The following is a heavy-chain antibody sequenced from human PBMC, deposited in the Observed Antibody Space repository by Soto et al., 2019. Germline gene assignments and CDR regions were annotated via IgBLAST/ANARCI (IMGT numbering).Heavy chain of an antibody. V-gene: IGHV3-33*01. CDR3: ASDFLSSSSSWYHNWFDP. Sequence: PGGTLRLSCAASGFTFSSYGMHWVRQAQGKGLGWVAVIWYVGSNNYYSTSVKPRLTISSAKSKNTLYLQMTILRAEDTAVYYCASDFLSSSSSWYHNWFDPWGQGTLVTVSS. J-gene: IGHJ5*02. CDR1: GFTFSSYG. CDR2: IWYVGSNN. D-gene: IGHD6-13*01.